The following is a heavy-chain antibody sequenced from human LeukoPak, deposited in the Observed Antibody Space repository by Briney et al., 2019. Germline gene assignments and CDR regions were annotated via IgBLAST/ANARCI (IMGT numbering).Heavy chain of an antibody. CDR1: GNSISSYY. CDR3: ARETTGLARYFDY. J-gene: IGHJ4*02. V-gene: IGHV4-4*07. CDR2: IYTSGST. D-gene: IGHD4-11*01. Sequence: PSETLSLTCTVSGNSISSYYWSWIRQPAGKGLEWIGRIYTSGSTNYNPSLKSRVTMSVDTSKNQFSLNLSSVAAADTAFYYCARETTGLARYFDYWGQGTLVTVSS.